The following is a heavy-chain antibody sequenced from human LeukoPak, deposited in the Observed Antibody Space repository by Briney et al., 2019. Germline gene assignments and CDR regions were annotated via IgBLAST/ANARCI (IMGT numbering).Heavy chain of an antibody. J-gene: IGHJ4*02. V-gene: IGHV1-24*01. CDR2: FDPEDGET. D-gene: IGHD6-13*01. CDR1: GYTLNELS. CDR3: ARDLAAAGASLDY. Sequence: ASVKVSCKVSGYTLNELSMHWVRQAPGKGLEWMGGFDPEDGETIYAQKFQGRVTMTRDTSTSTVYMELSSLRSEDTAVYYCARDLAAAGASLDYWGQGTLVTVSS.